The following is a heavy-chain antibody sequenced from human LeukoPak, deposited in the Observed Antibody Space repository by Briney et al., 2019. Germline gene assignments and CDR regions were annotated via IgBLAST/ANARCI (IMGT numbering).Heavy chain of an antibody. D-gene: IGHD3-16*01. Sequence: SETLSLTCTVSGGSISSSSYYWGWIRQPPGKGLEWIGSIYYSGSTYYNPSLKSRVTISVDTSKNQFSPKLSSVTAADTAVYYCARVALGNYYYYYMDVWGKGTTVTVSS. J-gene: IGHJ6*03. CDR2: IYYSGST. V-gene: IGHV4-39*07. CDR3: ARVALGNYYYYYMDV. CDR1: GGSISSSSYY.